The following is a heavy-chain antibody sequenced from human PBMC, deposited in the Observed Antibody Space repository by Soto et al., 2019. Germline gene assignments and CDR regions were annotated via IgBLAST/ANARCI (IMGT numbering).Heavy chain of an antibody. V-gene: IGHV3-74*01. Sequence: PGGSLRLSCAASGFIFTSYWMHWVRQAPGKGLVWVSRLNSDGSITNYADSVKGRFTISRDNAKNTLFLQMNSLRAEDTAVYYCARGIKNYYGLDVWGQGPTVTVSS. J-gene: IGHJ6*02. CDR3: ARGIKNYYGLDV. CDR2: LNSDGSIT. CDR1: GFIFTSYW. D-gene: IGHD2-15*01.